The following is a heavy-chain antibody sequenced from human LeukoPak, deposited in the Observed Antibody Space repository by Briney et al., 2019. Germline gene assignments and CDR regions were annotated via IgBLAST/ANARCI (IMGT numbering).Heavy chain of an antibody. J-gene: IGHJ4*02. V-gene: IGHV4-59*01. CDR2: IYYSGST. D-gene: IGHD3-22*01. CDR1: GGSISSYY. Sequence: PSETLSLTCTVSGGSISSYYWSWIRQPPGKGLEWIGYIYYSGSTNYNPSLKSRVTISVDTSKNQFSLKLSSVTAADTAVYYCARQTYYYEYYFDYWGQGTLVTVSS. CDR3: ARQTYYYEYYFDY.